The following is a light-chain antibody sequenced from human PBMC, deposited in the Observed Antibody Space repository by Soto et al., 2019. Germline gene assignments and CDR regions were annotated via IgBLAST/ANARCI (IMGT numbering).Light chain of an antibody. CDR2: QVT. V-gene: IGLV2-14*01. J-gene: IGLJ1*01. CDR3: TSFSSSTSLYV. Sequence: QSVLTQPASVSGSLGQSITISCTGTTRDIAGYNYISWYQQLPGKAPKLMIYQVTIRPSGISNRCSGSKSGNTASLTISGLQAEDEADYYCTSFSSSTSLYVFGTGTKVTVL. CDR1: TRDIAGYNY.